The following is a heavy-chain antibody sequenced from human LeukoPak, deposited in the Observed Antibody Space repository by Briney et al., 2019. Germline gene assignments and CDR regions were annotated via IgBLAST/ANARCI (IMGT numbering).Heavy chain of an antibody. J-gene: IGHJ6*03. Sequence: ASVKVSCKASGYTFTSYYMHWVRQAPGQGLEWMGIINPSGGSTSYAQKFQGRVTMTRDTSTSTVYMGLSSLRSEDTAVYYCARDGATNYYYMDVWGKGTTVTVSS. CDR1: GYTFTSYY. V-gene: IGHV1-46*03. CDR3: ARDGATNYYYMDV. D-gene: IGHD3-16*01. CDR2: INPSGGST.